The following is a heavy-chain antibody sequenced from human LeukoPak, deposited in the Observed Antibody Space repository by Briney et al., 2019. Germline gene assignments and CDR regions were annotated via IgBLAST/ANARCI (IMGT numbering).Heavy chain of an antibody. CDR1: GFTFDDYG. D-gene: IGHD6-19*01. CDR3: ARWSSIKVAATENY. Sequence: GGSLRLSCAASGFTFDDYGMSWVRQAPGKGLEWVSGITWNGDSPGYADSVKGRFTISRDNAKNSLYLHLNSLRAEDTALYHCARWSSIKVAATENYWGQGTLVTVSS. J-gene: IGHJ4*02. CDR2: ITWNGDSP. V-gene: IGHV3-20*01.